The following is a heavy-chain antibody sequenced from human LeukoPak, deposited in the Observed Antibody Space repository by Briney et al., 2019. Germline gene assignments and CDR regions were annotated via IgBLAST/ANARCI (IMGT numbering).Heavy chain of an antibody. CDR1: GPSFSGYY. CDR3: AVGYTPLYMDV. J-gene: IGHJ6*03. V-gene: IGHV4-59*10. Sequence: AETLSLTCAVYGPSFSGYYWSWIRQPPGKGLEWIGRIYTSGSTNYNPSLKRGVTISVYTSKNHSPLMLRSVTAADTDVYYCAVGYTPLYMDVWGKGTTVTISS. D-gene: IGHD5-18*01. CDR2: IYTSGST.